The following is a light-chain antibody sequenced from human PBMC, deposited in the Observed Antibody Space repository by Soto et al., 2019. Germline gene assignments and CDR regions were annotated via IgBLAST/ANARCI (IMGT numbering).Light chain of an antibody. J-gene: IGLJ1*01. Sequence: QSALTQPASVSGSPGQSITISCTGTSSDVGGYKYVSWYQQHPAKAPKLMIYDVSNRPSGVSNRFSGSKSGNTASLTISGLQAEDEADYYCSSYTSSSTPYVFGTGTKLTVL. CDR3: SSYTSSSTPYV. CDR1: SSDVGGYKY. CDR2: DVS. V-gene: IGLV2-14*01.